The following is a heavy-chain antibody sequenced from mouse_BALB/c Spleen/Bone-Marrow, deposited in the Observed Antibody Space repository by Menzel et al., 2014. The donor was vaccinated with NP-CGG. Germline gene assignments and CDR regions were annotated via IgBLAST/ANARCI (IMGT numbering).Heavy chain of an antibody. CDR1: GFNIKDYY. Sequence: VQLQQSGAELVRPGALVKLSCKASGFNIKDYYMYWVKQRPEQGLEWIGWIDPENGNTVYDPKFQGKASITADTSSNTAYLQLSSLTSEDTAVYYCASYYRYDRFFDYWGQGTTLTVSS. D-gene: IGHD2-14*01. V-gene: IGHV14-1*02. CDR3: ASYYRYDRFFDY. CDR2: IDPENGNT. J-gene: IGHJ2*01.